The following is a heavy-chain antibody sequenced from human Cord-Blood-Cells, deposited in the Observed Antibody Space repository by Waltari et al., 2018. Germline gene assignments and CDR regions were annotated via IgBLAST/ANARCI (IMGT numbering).Heavy chain of an antibody. CDR1: GFTFSSYS. J-gene: IGHJ3*02. Sequence: EVQLVESGGGLVKPGGSLRLSCAASGFTFSSYSMNWVRQAPGKGLEWVSSISSSSSYIYYADLVKGRFTISRDNAKNSLYLQMNSLRAEDTAVYYCARDPHNLDAFDIWGQGTMVTVSS. D-gene: IGHD1-1*01. CDR2: ISSSSSYI. CDR3: ARDPHNLDAFDI. V-gene: IGHV3-21*01.